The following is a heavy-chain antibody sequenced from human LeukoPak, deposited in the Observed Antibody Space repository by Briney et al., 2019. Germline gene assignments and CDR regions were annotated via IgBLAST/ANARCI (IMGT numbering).Heavy chain of an antibody. V-gene: IGHV3-20*01. CDR3: ARDRSYGSFDF. Sequence: GGSLRLSCAASGFTVSGNHMSWVRQAPGKGLEWVSGINWNGGSTFYADSVKGRFTISRDNAKNALYLQMNSLTAEDTALYHCARDRSYGSFDFWGQGTLVTVSS. D-gene: IGHD5-18*01. J-gene: IGHJ4*02. CDR2: INWNGGST. CDR1: GFTVSGNH.